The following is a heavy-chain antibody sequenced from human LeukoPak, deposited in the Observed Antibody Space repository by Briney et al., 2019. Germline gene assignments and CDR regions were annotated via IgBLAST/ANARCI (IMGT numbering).Heavy chain of an antibody. CDR2: IYYSGST. CDR3: ARDGIVVVPAALKGYGMDV. J-gene: IGHJ6*02. D-gene: IGHD2-2*01. CDR1: GGSISSSSYY. Sequence: PSETLSLTCTVSGGSISSSSYYWGWIRQPPGKGLEWIGSIYYSGSTYYNPSLKSRVTISVDTSKNQFSLKLSSVTAADTAVYYCARDGIVVVPAALKGYGMDVWGQGTTVTVSS. V-gene: IGHV4-39*02.